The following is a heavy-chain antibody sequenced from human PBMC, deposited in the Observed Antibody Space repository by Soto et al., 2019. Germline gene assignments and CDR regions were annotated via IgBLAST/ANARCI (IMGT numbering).Heavy chain of an antibody. D-gene: IGHD2-2*01. V-gene: IGHV3-21*01. Sequence: EVQLVESGGGLVKPGGSLRLSCAASGFTFSSYSMNWVRQAPGKGLEWVSSISSSSSYIYYADSVKGRFTISRDNAKNSLYLQMNCLRADDTAVYYCARGGGYCSSTSCNYYYYYMDVWGKGTTVTVSS. J-gene: IGHJ6*03. CDR1: GFTFSSYS. CDR2: ISSSSSYI. CDR3: ARGGGYCSSTSCNYYYYYMDV.